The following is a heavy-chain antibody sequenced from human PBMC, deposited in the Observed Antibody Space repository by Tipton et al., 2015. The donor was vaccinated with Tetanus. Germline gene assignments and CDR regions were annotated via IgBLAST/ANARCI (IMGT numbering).Heavy chain of an antibody. D-gene: IGHD2-15*01. CDR2: INQDGTKK. J-gene: IGHJ4*02. V-gene: IGHV3-7*01. CDR1: GFTFTNYW. CDR3: AREADCSGGSCFSGDFDN. Sequence: SLRLSCAASGFTFTNYWMSWVRQAPGKGLEWVANINQDGTKKNYVDPVKGRFTISRDNAKNSLFLQMNSLRDEDTAVYYCAREADCSGGSCFSGDFDNWGQGTQVTVSS.